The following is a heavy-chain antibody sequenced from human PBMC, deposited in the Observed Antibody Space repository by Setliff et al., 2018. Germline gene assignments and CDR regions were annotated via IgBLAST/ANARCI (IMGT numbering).Heavy chain of an antibody. CDR1: GGSFRTSS. CDR3: ATDLKFTRFCFGSNCYSGAFEM. V-gene: IGHV1-69*10. Sequence: WASVKVSCKASGGSFRTSSISWVRQAPGQGLEWTGGIIPILNKPNYAQSFQGRVAITADKSTTTSYMELSGLRSEDTALYFCATDLKFTRFCFGSNCYSGAFEMWGQGTMVTVSS. CDR2: IIPILNKP. J-gene: IGHJ3*02. D-gene: IGHD2-21*02.